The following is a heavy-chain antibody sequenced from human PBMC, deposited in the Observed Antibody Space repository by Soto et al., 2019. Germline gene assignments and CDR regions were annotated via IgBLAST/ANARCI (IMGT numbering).Heavy chain of an antibody. CDR3: ARDDVLCDGGRCYGVPLDV. V-gene: IGHV3-66*01. CDR2: IQSGGPT. CDR1: GFTVSSKY. Sequence: EVHLVESGGGLVQPGGSLRLSCAASGFTVSSKYMSWVRQAPGKGLEWVSLIQSGGPTYYADSVKGRFTISRDTSENTRHLQMDSLRAEDTAVYYWARDDVLCDGGRCYGVPLDVRGKGTTVTVAS. J-gene: IGHJ6*04. D-gene: IGHD2-15*01.